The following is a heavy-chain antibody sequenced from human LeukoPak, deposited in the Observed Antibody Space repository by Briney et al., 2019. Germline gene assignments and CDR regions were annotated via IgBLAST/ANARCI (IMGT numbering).Heavy chain of an antibody. D-gene: IGHD3-10*01. CDR3: AKDPDYYGSGSGDY. CDR2: IRYDGSNK. J-gene: IGHJ4*02. Sequence: GGSLRLSCAASGFTFSSYGMHWVRQAPGKGLEWVAFIRYDGSNKYYADSVKGRFTISRDNSKNTLYLQMNSLRAEDTAVYYCAKDPDYYGSGSGDYWGQGTLVTVSS. CDR1: GFTFSSYG. V-gene: IGHV3-30*02.